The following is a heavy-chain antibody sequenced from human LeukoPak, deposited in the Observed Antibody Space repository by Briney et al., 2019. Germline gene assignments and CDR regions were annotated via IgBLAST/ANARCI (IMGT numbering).Heavy chain of an antibody. CDR3: ARDSSGFVPYY. CDR1: GGSISSYY. Sequence: PSETLSLTCTVSGGSISSYYWSWIRQPAGKGLEWIGRIYTSGSTNYNPSLKSRVTMSVDTSKNQVSLKLGSVTAADTSVYYCARDSSGFVPYYWGQGTLVTVSS. V-gene: IGHV4-4*07. CDR2: IYTSGST. D-gene: IGHD3-22*01. J-gene: IGHJ4*02.